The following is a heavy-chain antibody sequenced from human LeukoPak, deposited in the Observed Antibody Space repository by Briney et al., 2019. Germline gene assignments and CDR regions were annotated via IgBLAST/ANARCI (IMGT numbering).Heavy chain of an antibody. J-gene: IGHJ4*02. CDR2: IYYSGST. V-gene: IGHV4-59*01. D-gene: IGHD5-18*01. Sequence: SETLSLTCTVSGGSISPYYWSWIRQPPGKGLGWIGYIYYSGSTNYNPSLKSRVTISADTSKNQFSLKLSSVTAADTAVYYCARDRYALGYWGQGTLVTVSS. CDR1: GGSISPYY. CDR3: ARDRYALGY.